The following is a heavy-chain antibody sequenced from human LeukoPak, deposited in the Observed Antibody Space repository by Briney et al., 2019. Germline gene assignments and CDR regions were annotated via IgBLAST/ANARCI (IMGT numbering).Heavy chain of an antibody. Sequence: ASVKVSCKASGYTFTSYAMHWVRQAPGQRLEWMGWINAGNGNTKYSQKFQGRVTITRDTSASTAYMELSSLRSEDTAVYYCAREIVVVVAATRSLAYWGQGTLVTVSS. CDR2: INAGNGNT. CDR3: AREIVVVVAATRSLAY. D-gene: IGHD2-15*01. J-gene: IGHJ4*02. V-gene: IGHV1-3*01. CDR1: GYTFTSYA.